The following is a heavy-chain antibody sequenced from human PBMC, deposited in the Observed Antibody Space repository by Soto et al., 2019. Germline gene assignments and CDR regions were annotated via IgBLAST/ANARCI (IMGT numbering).Heavy chain of an antibody. J-gene: IGHJ4*02. CDR3: ARATGTLRSRNCDY. Sequence: SETLSLTCTVSGGSIRNGDYYWGWIRQPPGKGLEWIGYVYYSGTTYSHPSLNSRVSISVDTSENQFSLRLTSVTAADTAVYYCARATGTLRSRNCDYWGQGSLVTVSS. CDR2: VYYSGTT. CDR1: GGSIRNGDYY. V-gene: IGHV4-30-4*01. D-gene: IGHD1-1*01.